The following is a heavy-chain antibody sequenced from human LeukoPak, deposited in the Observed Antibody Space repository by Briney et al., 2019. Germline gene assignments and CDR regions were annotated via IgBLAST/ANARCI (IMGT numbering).Heavy chain of an antibody. CDR2: IYHSGST. V-gene: IGHV4-38-2*02. CDR1: GYSISSGYY. J-gene: IGHJ4*02. D-gene: IGHD3-10*01. Sequence: SETLSLTCTVSGYSISSGYYWGWIRQPPGKGLEWIGSIYHSGSTYYNPSLKRRVTISVDTSKNQLPLKLRSVTAADTAVYYCARAEIGVSGELLSRFDYWGQGTLVTVSS. CDR3: ARAEIGVSGELLSRFDY.